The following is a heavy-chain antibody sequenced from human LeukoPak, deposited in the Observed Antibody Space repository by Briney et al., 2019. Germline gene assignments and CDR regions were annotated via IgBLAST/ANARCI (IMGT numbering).Heavy chain of an antibody. CDR3: ARDQGLRGYCSSTSCYAPDY. J-gene: IGHJ4*02. CDR1: GYTFTSYG. V-gene: IGHV1-18*01. Sequence: GASVKVSCKASGYTFTSYGISWVRQAPGQGLEWMGWISAYNGNTNYAQKLQGRVTMTTDTSTSTAYMELRSLRSDDTAVYYCARDQGLRGYCSSTSCYAPDYWGQGTLVTVSS. CDR2: ISAYNGNT. D-gene: IGHD2-2*01.